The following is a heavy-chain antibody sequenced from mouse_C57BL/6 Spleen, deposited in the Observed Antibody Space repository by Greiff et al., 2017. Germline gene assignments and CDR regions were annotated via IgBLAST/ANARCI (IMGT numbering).Heavy chain of an antibody. Sequence: VQLKESGPELVKPGASVKISCKASGYSFTGYYMNWVKQSPEKSLEWIGEINPSTGGTTYNQKFKAKATLTVDKSSSTAYMQLKSLTSEDSAVYYCARGGYDGFAYWGQGTLVTVSA. D-gene: IGHD2-2*01. CDR3: ARGGYDGFAY. CDR1: GYSFTGYY. CDR2: INPSTGGT. V-gene: IGHV1-42*01. J-gene: IGHJ3*01.